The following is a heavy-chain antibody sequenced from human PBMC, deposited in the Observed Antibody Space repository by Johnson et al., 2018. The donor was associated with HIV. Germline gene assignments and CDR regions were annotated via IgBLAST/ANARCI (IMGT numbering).Heavy chain of an antibody. J-gene: IGHJ3*02. CDR1: GFSFSNYW. CDR3: ARVRWLQLGAFDI. V-gene: IGHV3-7*01. D-gene: IGHD5-24*01. Sequence: VQLVESGGGLVQPGGSLRLSCAASGFSFSNYWMSWVRQAPGKGLEWVANIKQDGSEKYYTDSLKGRLTISRDNAKNSLYLQMNSLRAEDTAVYYCARVRWLQLGAFDIWGQGTMVTVSS. CDR2: IKQDGSEK.